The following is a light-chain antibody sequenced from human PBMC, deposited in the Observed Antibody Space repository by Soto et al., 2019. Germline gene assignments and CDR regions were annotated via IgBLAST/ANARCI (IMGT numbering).Light chain of an antibody. V-gene: IGKV4-1*01. J-gene: IGKJ1*01. CDR3: QQYYSTPQT. CDR1: QSVLYSSNNKNY. Sequence: DIVMTQSPDSLAVSLGERATINCKSSQSVLYSSNNKNYLTWYQQKPGQPPKLLIYWASTRGSGVPDRFSGSGSGTDFTLTISNLRAEDVAVYYCQQYYSTPQTFGQGTKVEIK. CDR2: WAS.